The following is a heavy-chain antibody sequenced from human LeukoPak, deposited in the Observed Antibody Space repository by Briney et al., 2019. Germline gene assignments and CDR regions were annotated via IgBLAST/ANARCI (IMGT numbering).Heavy chain of an antibody. D-gene: IGHD6-13*01. Sequence: PSETLSLTCAVYGGSFGGYYWSWIRQPPGKGLEWIGEINHSGSTNYNPSLKSRVTISVDTSKNQFSLKLSSVTAADTAVYYCALGIAAATTDYWGQGTLVTVSS. CDR3: ALGIAAATTDY. CDR2: INHSGST. V-gene: IGHV4-34*01. J-gene: IGHJ4*02. CDR1: GGSFGGYY.